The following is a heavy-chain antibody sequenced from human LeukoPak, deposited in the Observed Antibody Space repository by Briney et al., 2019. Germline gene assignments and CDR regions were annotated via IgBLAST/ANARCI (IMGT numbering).Heavy chain of an antibody. CDR2: IYYSGGT. D-gene: IGHD3-3*01. CDR1: GGSISSYY. V-gene: IGHV4-59*01. CDR3: ARTPYYDFWSGIEGFDP. Sequence: SETLSLTCTVSGGSISSYYWSWIRQPPGKGLEWIGYIYYSGGTNYNPSLKSRVTISVDTSKNQFSLKLSSVTAADTAVYYCARTPYYDFWSGIEGFDPWGQGTLVTVSS. J-gene: IGHJ5*02.